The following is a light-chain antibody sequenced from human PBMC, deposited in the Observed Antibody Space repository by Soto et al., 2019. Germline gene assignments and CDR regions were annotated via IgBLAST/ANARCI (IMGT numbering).Light chain of an antibody. Sequence: EIGLTQSPGTLSLSPGERATLSCRASQSVSSSFLAWYQQKPGQAPRLLIYGASSRATAIPDRFSGSGSGTDFTLTISRLEPEDFAVYYCEYYGSSITFAGGTKVDI. V-gene: IGKV3-20*01. CDR2: GAS. CDR3: EYYGSSIT. J-gene: IGKJ4*01. CDR1: QSVSSSF.